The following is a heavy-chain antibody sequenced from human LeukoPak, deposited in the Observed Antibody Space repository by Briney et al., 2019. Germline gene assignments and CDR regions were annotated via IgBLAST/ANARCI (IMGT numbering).Heavy chain of an antibody. CDR3: VRSVSGWYGFFDY. J-gene: IGHJ4*02. Sequence: PGGSLRLSCVASGFTLSNSWMHWVRQAPGKGLVWVSRINMDGSTTNYADSVRGRFTISRDSAKNTLHLQMNSLRAEDTAVYYCVRSVSGWYGFFDYWGQGTLVTLSS. V-gene: IGHV3-74*01. CDR2: INMDGSTT. D-gene: IGHD6-19*01. CDR1: GFTLSNSW.